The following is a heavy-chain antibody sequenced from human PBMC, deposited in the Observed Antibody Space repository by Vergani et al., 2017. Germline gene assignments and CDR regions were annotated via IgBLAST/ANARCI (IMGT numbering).Heavy chain of an antibody. J-gene: IGHJ6*02. CDR3: AREGPYFYGVDL. CDR1: GGAISIPDSH. V-gene: IGHV4-30-4*08. D-gene: IGHD2-21*01. Sequence: QEQLQESGPGLVRPSQTLSLTCILSGGAISIPDSHWSWIRQTPGKGLEWFGLIDYSGSTSTNPSVRGRLAISVDTSKNHYSLKLDYVTAADTAVYFCAREGPYFYGVDLWGQGTTVTVSS. CDR2: IDYSGST.